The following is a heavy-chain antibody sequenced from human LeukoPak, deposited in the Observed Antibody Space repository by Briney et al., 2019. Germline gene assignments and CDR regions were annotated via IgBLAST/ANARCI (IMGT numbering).Heavy chain of an antibody. Sequence: SETLSLTCTVSGGSISSYYWSWIRQPPGKGLEWIGYIYYSGSTNYNPSLKSRVTISVDTSKNQFSLKLSSVTAADTAVYYCARLLYGDYGVDLDYWGQGTLVTVSS. CDR2: IYYSGST. D-gene: IGHD4-17*01. V-gene: IGHV4-59*08. J-gene: IGHJ4*02. CDR3: ARLLYGDYGVDLDY. CDR1: GGSISSYY.